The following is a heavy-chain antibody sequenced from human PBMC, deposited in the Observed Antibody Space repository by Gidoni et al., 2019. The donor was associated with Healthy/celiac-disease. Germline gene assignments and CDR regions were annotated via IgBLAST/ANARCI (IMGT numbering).Heavy chain of an antibody. D-gene: IGHD3-3*01. V-gene: IGHV3-74*01. Sequence: EVQLVESGGGLVQPGGSLRLSCAASGFTFSSYWMHWVRQAPGKGLVWVSRINTDGSSTRYADSVKGRFTISRDNAKNTLYLQMNSLRAEDTAVYYCARGGLRTYYDFWGGYYPLDYWGQGTLVTVSS. CDR1: GFTFSSYW. J-gene: IGHJ4*02. CDR2: INTDGSST. CDR3: ARGGLRTYYDFWGGYYPLDY.